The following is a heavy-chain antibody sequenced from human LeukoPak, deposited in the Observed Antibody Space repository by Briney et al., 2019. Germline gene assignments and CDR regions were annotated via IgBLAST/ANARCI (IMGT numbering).Heavy chain of an antibody. D-gene: IGHD3-10*01. CDR1: GGSISSGGYF. V-gene: IGHV4-31*03. Sequence: PSQTLSLTCTVSGGSISSGGYFWSWIRQHPGKGLEWIGYIYYSGSTYYNPSLKSRVTISEDTSKNQFSLKLSSVTAADTAVYYCARKFYGSGSYYNRWGQGTLVTVSS. CDR2: IYYSGST. J-gene: IGHJ4*02. CDR3: ARKFYGSGSYYNR.